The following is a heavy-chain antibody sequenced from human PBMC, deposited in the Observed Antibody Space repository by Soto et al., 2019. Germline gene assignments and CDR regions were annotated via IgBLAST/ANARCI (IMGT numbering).Heavy chain of an antibody. V-gene: IGHV4-59*01. CDR2: IYYTGLS. Sequence: SETLSLTCTVSGGSISSYYWRWIRQPPGKGLEWIGYIYYTGLSNSNPSLNSRVTMSVDTSKNQFSLKLSSVTAADTAVYYCASHSSHWPFFDFWGQGTLVTVS. J-gene: IGHJ4*02. CDR3: ASHSSHWPFFDF. CDR1: GGSISSYY. D-gene: IGHD6-13*01.